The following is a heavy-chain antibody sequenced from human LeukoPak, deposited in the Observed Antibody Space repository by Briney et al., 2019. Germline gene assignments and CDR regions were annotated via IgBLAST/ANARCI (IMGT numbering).Heavy chain of an antibody. J-gene: IGHJ6*03. Sequence: PGGSLRLSCAASGFTFSSYEMNWVRQTPGKGLEWVSYISSSGSTIYYADSVKGRFTISRDNSKNTLYLQMNSLRAEDTAVYYCAKDVGDCSGGSCYFAYYYYYYMDVWGKGTTVTISS. D-gene: IGHD2-15*01. CDR3: AKDVGDCSGGSCYFAYYYYYYMDV. CDR2: ISSSGSTI. V-gene: IGHV3-48*03. CDR1: GFTFSSYE.